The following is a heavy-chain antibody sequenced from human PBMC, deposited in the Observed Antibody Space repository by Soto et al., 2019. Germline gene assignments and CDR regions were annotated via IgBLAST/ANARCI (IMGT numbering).Heavy chain of an antibody. J-gene: IGHJ4*02. D-gene: IGHD4-17*01. Sequence: SETLSLTCAVYGGSFSGYYWSWIRQPPGKGLEWIGEINHSGSTNYNPSLKSRVTISVDTSKNQFSLKLSSVTAADTAVYYCARATVREDCDYWGQGTLVTVSS. CDR1: GGSFSGYY. CDR3: ARATVREDCDY. CDR2: INHSGST. V-gene: IGHV4-34*01.